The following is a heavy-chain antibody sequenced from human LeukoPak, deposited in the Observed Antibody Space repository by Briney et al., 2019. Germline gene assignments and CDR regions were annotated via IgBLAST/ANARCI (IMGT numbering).Heavy chain of an antibody. V-gene: IGHV3-7*01. J-gene: IGHJ4*02. D-gene: IGHD5-18*01. CDR3: ARSWIQLWPADY. CDR2: MNGDASEK. Sequence: SGGSLRLSCAASGFTFSDYHITWIRQAPGKGLEWVANMNGDASEKYYVDSVKGRFTISRDNAKNSLYLQMNSLRAEDTAVYYCARSWIQLWPADYWGRGTLVTVSS. CDR1: GFTFSDYH.